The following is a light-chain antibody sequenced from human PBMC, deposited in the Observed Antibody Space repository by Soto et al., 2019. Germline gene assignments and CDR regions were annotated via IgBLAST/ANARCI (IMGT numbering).Light chain of an antibody. CDR2: LGP. CDR3: MLPLQTPPLT. CDR1: QSLLHSNGHNY. Sequence: DIVMTQSPLSLPVTPGEPAPISCRSSQSLLHSNGHNYLDGYLQKPGQSPQLLSYLGPNRVSGVSERFSGSGAGTDFTLKISRVEAEDVGVYYGMLPLQTPPLTFGGGTKVEIK. V-gene: IGKV2-28*01. J-gene: IGKJ4*01.